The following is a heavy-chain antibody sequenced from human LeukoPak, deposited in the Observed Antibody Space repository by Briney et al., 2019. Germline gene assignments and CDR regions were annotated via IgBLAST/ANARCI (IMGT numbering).Heavy chain of an antibody. Sequence: PGGSLRLSCAASGFTFSSYGMHWVRQAPGKGLEWVAVIWYDGSNKYYADSVKGRFTISRDNSKNTLYLQMNSLRAEDTAVYYCARVAAAAYDAFDIWGQGTMVTVSS. D-gene: IGHD6-13*01. CDR3: ARVAAAAYDAFDI. CDR2: IWYDGSNK. J-gene: IGHJ3*02. V-gene: IGHV3-33*01. CDR1: GFTFSSYG.